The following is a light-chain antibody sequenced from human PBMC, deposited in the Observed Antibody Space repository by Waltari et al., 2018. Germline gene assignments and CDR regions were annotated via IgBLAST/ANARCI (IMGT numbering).Light chain of an antibody. J-gene: IGKJ2*01. CDR1: QSIRNN. Sequence: EIVMTQSPVTLSVSPGARLTPSCRASQSIRNNLAWYQQKAAQPPRLLIYGASTRAPGLPARFSGSGSGTEFALTISSLQPEDFAVYYCHHYNKRPPSYTFGQGTRLEIK. CDR2: GAS. V-gene: IGKV3-15*01. CDR3: HHYNKRPPSYT.